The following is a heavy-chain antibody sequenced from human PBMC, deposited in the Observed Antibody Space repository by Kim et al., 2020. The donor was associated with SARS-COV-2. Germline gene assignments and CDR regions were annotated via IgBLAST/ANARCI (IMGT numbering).Heavy chain of an antibody. CDR1: GFSFGSYA. CDR2: ISWNSGNI. Sequence: GGSLRLSCAASGFSFGSYAMHWVRQVPGKGLEWVAGISWNSGNIFYGKSVKGRVTISRDNAKSALYLQLSSLRPEDTAMYYCAKGGGAVAAGVHPWGQG. J-gene: IGHJ5*02. CDR3: AKGGGAVAAGVHP. D-gene: IGHD3-16*01. V-gene: IGHV3-9*01.